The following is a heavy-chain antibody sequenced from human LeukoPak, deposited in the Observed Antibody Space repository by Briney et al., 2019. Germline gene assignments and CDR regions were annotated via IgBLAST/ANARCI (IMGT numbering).Heavy chain of an antibody. CDR2: IYYSGST. D-gene: IGHD6-13*01. CDR1: GGSISSYY. Sequence: SENLSLTCTVSGGSISSYYWSWIRQPPGKGLEWIGYIYYSGSTNYNPSLKSRVTISVDTSKNQFSLKLSSVTAADTAVYYCARDLIAAGMDVWGKGTTVTVSS. J-gene: IGHJ6*03. CDR3: ARDLIAAGMDV. V-gene: IGHV4-59*01.